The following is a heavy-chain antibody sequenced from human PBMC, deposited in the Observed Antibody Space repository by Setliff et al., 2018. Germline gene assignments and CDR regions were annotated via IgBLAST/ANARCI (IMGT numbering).Heavy chain of an antibody. V-gene: IGHV4-38-2*01. J-gene: IGHJ4*02. Sequence: SETLSLTCAVSGFSIISNYYWAWIRQPPGKGLEWIGSVLHGGRTPYNPSLKSRVTISADTSKNQFSLKLPSVTAADTAVYYCARLDTNTYATFDYWGQGTLVTVSS. CDR2: VLHGGRT. CDR3: ARLDTNTYATFDY. CDR1: GFSIISNYY. D-gene: IGHD5-18*01.